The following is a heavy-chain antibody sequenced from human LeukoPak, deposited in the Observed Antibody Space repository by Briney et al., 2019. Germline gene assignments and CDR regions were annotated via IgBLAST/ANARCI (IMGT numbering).Heavy chain of an antibody. D-gene: IGHD3-10*02. J-gene: IGHJ5*02. CDR2: INHSGNT. CDR1: GGSFSGYY. V-gene: IGHV4-34*01. CDR3: ARTGVRGVITKP. Sequence: SETLSFTSAVYGGSFSGYYWSWIRQPPGKGLEWIGEINHSGNTNYNPLVKSRVTISVDTSKNQFSLKLSSVASADTAVYYCARTGVRGVITKPWGQGTLVTVSS.